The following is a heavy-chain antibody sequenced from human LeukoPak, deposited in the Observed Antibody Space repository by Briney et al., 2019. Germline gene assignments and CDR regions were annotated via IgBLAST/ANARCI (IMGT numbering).Heavy chain of an antibody. CDR1: GGSFSGYY. V-gene: IGHV4-34*01. CDR3: ASIRRSGYYDRLGSIDY. CDR2: INHSGST. D-gene: IGHD3-22*01. J-gene: IGHJ4*02. Sequence: TPSETLSLTCAVYGGSFSGYYWSWIRQPPGKGLEWIGEINHSGSTNYNPSLKSRVTISVDTSKNQFSLKLSSVTAADTAVYYCASIRRSGYYDRLGSIDYWGQGTLVTVSS.